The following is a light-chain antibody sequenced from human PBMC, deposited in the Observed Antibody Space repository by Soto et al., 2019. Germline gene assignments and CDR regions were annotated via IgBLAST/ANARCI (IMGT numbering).Light chain of an antibody. CDR3: QQYGSSPLT. J-gene: IGKJ4*01. Sequence: EIVLTQSPGTLSLSPGERATLSCRASQSVSSSYLAWYQQKPGQAPRLLIYGASSRATGIPDRSSGSGSGTDFTLTISRLEPEDFAVYYCQQYGSSPLTFGGGTKVEIK. CDR2: GAS. CDR1: QSVSSSY. V-gene: IGKV3-20*01.